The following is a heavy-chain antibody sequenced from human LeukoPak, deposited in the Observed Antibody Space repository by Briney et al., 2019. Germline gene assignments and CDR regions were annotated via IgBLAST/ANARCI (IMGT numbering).Heavy chain of an antibody. CDR3: ARGPRITMIGGSFDY. D-gene: IGHD3-22*01. CDR2: IIPIFGTA. Sequence: VASVKVSCKASGGTFSSYAISWVRQAPGQGLEWMGRIIPIFGTANYAQKFQGRVTITTDESTSTAYMELSSLRSEDTAVYYCARGPRITMIGGSFDYWGQGTLVTVSS. CDR1: GGTFSSYA. V-gene: IGHV1-69*05. J-gene: IGHJ4*02.